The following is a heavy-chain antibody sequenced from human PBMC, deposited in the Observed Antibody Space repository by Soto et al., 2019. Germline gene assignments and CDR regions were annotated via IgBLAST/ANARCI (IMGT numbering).Heavy chain of an antibody. CDR2: TYHSGRT. J-gene: IGHJ6*03. Sequence: SETQSLTCTLSGGSISRYYLISLPQPQGKGLEWIGETYHSGRTHSNPSLKSRVTISVDKSKNQFSLKLSSVTAADTAVYYCARTLEYGHMNVWGNGTSVTVSS. D-gene: IGHD4-17*01. CDR1: GGSISRYY. V-gene: IGHV4-59*12. CDR3: ARTLEYGHMNV.